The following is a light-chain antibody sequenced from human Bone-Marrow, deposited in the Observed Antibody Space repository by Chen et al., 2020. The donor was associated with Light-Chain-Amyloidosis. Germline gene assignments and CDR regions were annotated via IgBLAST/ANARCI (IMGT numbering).Light chain of an antibody. V-gene: IGKV3-11*01. Sequence: EIVLTQSPASLSLAPGERATLSCRASQSIATDLAWFQQRPGQPPRVLRDDASPRATGIPARFSGSGSGTDFTLAVSSLEPEDFAVYYCQQRSSWPTVGQGTRVE. CDR2: DAS. J-gene: IGKJ1*01. CDR1: QSIATD. CDR3: QQRSSWPT.